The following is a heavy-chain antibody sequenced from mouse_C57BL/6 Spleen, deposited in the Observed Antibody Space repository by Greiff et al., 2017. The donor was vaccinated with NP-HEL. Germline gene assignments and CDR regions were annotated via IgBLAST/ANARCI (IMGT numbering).Heavy chain of an antibody. CDR2: INPGSGGT. D-gene: IGHD1-1*01. V-gene: IGHV1-54*01. CDR1: GYAFTNYL. Sequence: QVQLKQSGAELVRPGTSVKVSCKASGYAFTNYLIEWVKQRPGQGLEWIGVINPGSGGTNYNEKFKGKATLTADKSSSTAYMQLSSLTSEDSAVYFCARERITTVVADWYFDVWGTGTTVTVSS. CDR3: ARERITTVVADWYFDV. J-gene: IGHJ1*03.